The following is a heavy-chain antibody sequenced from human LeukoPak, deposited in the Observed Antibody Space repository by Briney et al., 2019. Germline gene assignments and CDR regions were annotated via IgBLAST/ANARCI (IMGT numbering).Heavy chain of an antibody. CDR3: ARADSPGIIDY. D-gene: IGHD1-14*01. J-gene: IGHJ4*02. CDR1: GFTFNNYW. V-gene: IGHV3-7*04. Sequence: PGGSLRLSCEASGFTFNNYWMNWVRQTPGNGLEWVAIIKKDGSEKFYVDSVKGRFAISRDNAKNSLYLEVNSLRAEDTAVYYCARADSPGIIDYWGQGTLLTVSS. CDR2: IKKDGSEK.